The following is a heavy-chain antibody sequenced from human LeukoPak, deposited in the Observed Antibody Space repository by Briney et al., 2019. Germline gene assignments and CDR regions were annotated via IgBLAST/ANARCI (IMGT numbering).Heavy chain of an antibody. J-gene: IGHJ4*02. CDR2: MNPNSGNT. D-gene: IGHD5-12*01. CDR1: GYTFTSYD. V-gene: IGHV1-8*01. Sequence: ASVKVFCKASGYTFTSYDINWVRQATGQGVEWMGWMNPNSGNTGYAQKFQGRVTMTRNTSISTAYMELSSLRSEDTAVYYCARGRVKRGYSGYDYDYWGQGTLVTVSS. CDR3: ARGRVKRGYSGYDYDY.